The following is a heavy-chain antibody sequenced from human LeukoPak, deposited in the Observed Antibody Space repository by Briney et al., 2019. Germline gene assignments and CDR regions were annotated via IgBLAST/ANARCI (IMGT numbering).Heavy chain of an antibody. CDR1: GGSISTYY. J-gene: IGHJ4*02. CDR2: IYYSGTT. D-gene: IGHD6-19*01. V-gene: IGHV4-59*08. Sequence: SETLSLTCTVSGGSISTYYWSWIRQPPGKGLEWIGYIYYSGTTTYNPSLKSRVTISVDTSKNQFSLKLSSVTAADTAVYYCARHSSGWSDFDYWGQGTLVTVSS. CDR3: ARHSSGWSDFDY.